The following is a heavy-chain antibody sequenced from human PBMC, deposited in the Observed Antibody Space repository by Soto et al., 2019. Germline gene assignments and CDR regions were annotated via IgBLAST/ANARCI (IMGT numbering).Heavy chain of an antibody. CDR3: AKAYGSWDTYYYYYYMDV. CDR1: GFTFSSYA. CDR2: ISGSGGST. Sequence: EVQLLESGGRLVQPGGSLRLSCAASGFTFSSYAMSWVRQAPGKGLEWVSAISGSGGSTYYADSVKGRFTISRDNSKNTLYLQMNSLRAEDTAVYYCAKAYGSWDTYYYYYYMDVWGKGTTVTVSS. J-gene: IGHJ6*03. V-gene: IGHV3-23*01. D-gene: IGHD3-10*01.